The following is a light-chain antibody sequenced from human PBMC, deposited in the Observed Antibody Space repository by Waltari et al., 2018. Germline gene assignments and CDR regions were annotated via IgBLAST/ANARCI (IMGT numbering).Light chain of an antibody. J-gene: IGKJ3*01. CDR3: QQYGHSPFT. V-gene: IGKV3-20*01. CDR2: GSS. CDR1: QSISSSY. Sequence: EIVLTQSPGTLSLSPGDRATLSCRASQSISSSYLAWYQQKPGQAPRLLIYGSSSRATGIPDRFSGSGSGTDFTLTISRLEPEDFAVYYCQQYGHSPFTFGPGTKVDFK.